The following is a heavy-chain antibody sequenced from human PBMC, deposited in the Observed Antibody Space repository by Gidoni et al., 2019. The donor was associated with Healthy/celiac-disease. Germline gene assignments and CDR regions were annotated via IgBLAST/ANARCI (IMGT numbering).Heavy chain of an antibody. D-gene: IGHD3-3*01. Sequence: QVQLVESGGGVVQPGRSLRISCAASGFTFSSYGMHWVRQAPGQGLEWVAVISYDGSNKYYADSVKGRFTISRDNSKNTLYLQMNSLGAEDTAVYYCAKDRGGGVVLRFGMDVWGQGTTVTVSS. CDR2: ISYDGSNK. CDR3: AKDRGGGVVLRFGMDV. J-gene: IGHJ6*02. V-gene: IGHV3-30*18. CDR1: GFTFSSYG.